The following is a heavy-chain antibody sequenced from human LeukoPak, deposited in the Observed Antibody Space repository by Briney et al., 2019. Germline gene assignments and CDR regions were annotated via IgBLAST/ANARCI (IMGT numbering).Heavy chain of an antibody. Sequence: PGRSLRLSCAASGFTFSSYGMHWVRQAPGKGLEWVAVISYDGSNKYYADSVKGRFTISRDNSKNTLYLQMNSLRAEDTAVYYCAKEGHSGYDYSRYYFDYWGQGTLVTVSS. D-gene: IGHD5-12*01. J-gene: IGHJ4*02. CDR1: GFTFSSYG. CDR3: AKEGHSGYDYSRYYFDY. V-gene: IGHV3-30*18. CDR2: ISYDGSNK.